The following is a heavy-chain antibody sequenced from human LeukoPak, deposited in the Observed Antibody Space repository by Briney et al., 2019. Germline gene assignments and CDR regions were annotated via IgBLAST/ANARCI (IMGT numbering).Heavy chain of an antibody. V-gene: IGHV3-30-3*01. D-gene: IGHD4-17*01. J-gene: IGHJ4*02. CDR2: ISYDGSNK. CDR1: GFTFSSYA. CDR3: ARGNYGDYDPYFDY. Sequence: GGSLRLSCAASGFTFSSYAMHWVRQAPGKGLEWVAVISYDGSNKYYADSVKGRFTISRDNSKNTLYLQMNSLRAEDTAVYYCARGNYGDYDPYFDYWGQGTLVTVSS.